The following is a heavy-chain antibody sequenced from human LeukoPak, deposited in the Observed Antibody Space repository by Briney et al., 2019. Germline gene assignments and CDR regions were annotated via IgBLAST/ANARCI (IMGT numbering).Heavy chain of an antibody. V-gene: IGHV3-48*03. J-gene: IGHJ4*02. CDR3: AREGNWNDRVFEH. Sequence: PGGSLRLSCAASGFSFSSYEMNWVRRAPGKGLEWVSYISTSGSNIYYADSVKGRFTISRDNARNSLYLQMNSLRAEDTAVYYFAREGNWNDRVFEHSGEGRQVTASS. CDR1: GFSFSSYE. D-gene: IGHD1-20*01. CDR2: ISTSGSNI.